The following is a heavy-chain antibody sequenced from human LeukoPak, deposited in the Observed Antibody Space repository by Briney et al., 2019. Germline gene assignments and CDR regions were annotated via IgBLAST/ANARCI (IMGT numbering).Heavy chain of an antibody. D-gene: IGHD3-16*02. V-gene: IGHV3-9*01. CDR2: ISWNSSSI. J-gene: IGHJ4*02. CDR3: AKGVTFGGVVASFDY. Sequence: GGSLRLSCAASGFTFDDYAMHWVRQAPGKGLEWVSGISWNSSSIGYADSVKGRFTISRDNAKNSLYLQMNSLRAEDTALYYCAKGVTFGGVVASFDYWGQGTRERVSS. CDR1: GFTFDDYA.